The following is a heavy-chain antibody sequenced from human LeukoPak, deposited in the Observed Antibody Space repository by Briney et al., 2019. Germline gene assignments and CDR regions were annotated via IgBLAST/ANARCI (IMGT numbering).Heavy chain of an antibody. CDR2: IYHSGST. CDR1: GYSISSGYY. Sequence: SETLSLTXAVSGYSISSGYYWGWIRQPPGKGLEWIGSIYHSGSTYYNPSLKSRVTISVDTSKNQFSLKLSSVTAADTAVYYCARLGCTNGVCRPFDYWGQGTLVTVSS. CDR3: ARLGCTNGVCRPFDY. J-gene: IGHJ4*02. D-gene: IGHD2-8*01. V-gene: IGHV4-38-2*01.